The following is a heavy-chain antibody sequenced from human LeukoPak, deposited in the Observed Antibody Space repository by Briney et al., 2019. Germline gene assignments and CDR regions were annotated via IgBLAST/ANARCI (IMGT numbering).Heavy chain of an antibody. D-gene: IGHD4-17*01. J-gene: IGHJ4*02. V-gene: IGHV3-30*03. CDR2: ISYDGSNK. CDR1: GFTFSSYG. CDR3: ARDYSTVTTFFDY. Sequence: GGSLRLSCAASGFTFSSYGMHWVRQAPGKGLEWVAVISYDGSNKYYADSVKGRFTISRDNSKNTLYLQMNSLRAEDTAVYYCARDYSTVTTFFDYWGQGTLVTVSS.